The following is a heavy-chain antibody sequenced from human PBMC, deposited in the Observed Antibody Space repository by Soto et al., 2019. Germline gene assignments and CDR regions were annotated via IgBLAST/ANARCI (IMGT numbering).Heavy chain of an antibody. Sequence: GASVKVSCKASGYTFTSYGVSWVRQAPGQGLEWMGWISAYNGNTNYAQKLQGRVTMTTDTSTSTAYMELRSLRSDDTAVYYCARDVIAAADTNWFDPWGQGTLVTVSS. CDR2: ISAYNGNT. V-gene: IGHV1-18*01. J-gene: IGHJ5*02. CDR3: ARDVIAAADTNWFDP. CDR1: GYTFTSYG. D-gene: IGHD6-13*01.